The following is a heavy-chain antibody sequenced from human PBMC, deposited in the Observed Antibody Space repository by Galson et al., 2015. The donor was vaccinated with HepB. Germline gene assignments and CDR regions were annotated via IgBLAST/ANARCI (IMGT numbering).Heavy chain of an antibody. CDR2: ISAYNGNT. Sequence: SVKVSCKASGYTFTSYGISWVRQAPGQGLEWMGWISAYNGNTNYAQKLQGRVTMTTDTSTSTAYMELRSLRSDDTAVYYCARTKKGVVEHNWFDPWGQGTLVTVSS. V-gene: IGHV1-18*01. CDR3: ARTKKGVVEHNWFDP. J-gene: IGHJ5*02. D-gene: IGHD2-15*01. CDR1: GYTFTSYG.